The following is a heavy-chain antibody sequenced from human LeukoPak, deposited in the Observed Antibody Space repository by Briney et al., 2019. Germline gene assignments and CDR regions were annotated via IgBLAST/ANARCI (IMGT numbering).Heavy chain of an antibody. J-gene: IGHJ5*02. Sequence: PGGALRLSCAASGFTFCSYSMNRVRRARRKGLVGVSSIISSSSYIYYADSVKGRFTISRDNAKNSLYLQMNSLRAEDTAVYYCARVLNEVGPEGPGWFDPWGQGTLVTVSS. D-gene: IGHD1-26*01. CDR3: ARVLNEVGPEGPGWFDP. V-gene: IGHV3-21*01. CDR1: GFTFCSYS. CDR2: IISSSSYI.